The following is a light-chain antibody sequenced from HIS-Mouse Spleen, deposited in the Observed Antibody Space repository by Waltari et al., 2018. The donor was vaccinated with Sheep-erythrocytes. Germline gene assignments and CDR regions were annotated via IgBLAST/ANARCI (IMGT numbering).Light chain of an antibody. J-gene: IGLJ1*01. V-gene: IGLV2-11*01. CDR2: DVS. Sequence: QSALTQPRSVSGSPGQSVTISCTGTSSDVGGYNYVSWYQQNPGKAPKIMIYDVSKRPSGVPDRFSGSKSGNTASLTISGLQAEDEADYYCCSYAGSYNHVFATGTKVTVL. CDR1: SSDVGGYNY. CDR3: CSYAGSYNHV.